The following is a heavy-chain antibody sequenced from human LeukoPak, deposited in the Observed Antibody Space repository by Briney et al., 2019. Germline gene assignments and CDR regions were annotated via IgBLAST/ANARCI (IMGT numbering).Heavy chain of an antibody. V-gene: IGHV3-64*01. CDR1: GFTFSSYA. J-gene: IGHJ6*03. CDR2: ISSNGGST. D-gene: IGHD2-15*01. CDR3: ERDAIHLDCSGGSCYSEDYYYYMDV. Sequence: GGSLRLSCAASGFTFSSYAMHWVRQAPGKGLEYVSAISSNGGSTYYANSVRGNFTISRDNSKNTLYLQMGSLRAEDMAVYYRERDAIHLDCSGGSCYSEDYYYYMDVWGKGTTVTVSS.